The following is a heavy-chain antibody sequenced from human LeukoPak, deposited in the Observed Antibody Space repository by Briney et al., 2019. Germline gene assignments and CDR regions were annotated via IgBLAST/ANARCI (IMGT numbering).Heavy chain of an antibody. D-gene: IGHD6-19*01. J-gene: IGHJ4*02. CDR2: IWYDGSNK. Sequence: GGSLRLSCAASGFTFSSYGMHWVRQAPGKGLEGVAVIWYDGSNKYYADSVKGRFTISRDNSKNTLYLQMNSLRAEDTAVYYCARRSAVARNYYFDYWGQGTLVTVSS. V-gene: IGHV3-33*01. CDR3: ARRSAVARNYYFDY. CDR1: GFTFSSYG.